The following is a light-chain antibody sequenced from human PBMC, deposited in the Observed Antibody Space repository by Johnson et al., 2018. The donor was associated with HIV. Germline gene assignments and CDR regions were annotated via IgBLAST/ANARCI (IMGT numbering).Light chain of an antibody. J-gene: IGLJ1*01. Sequence: QSVLTQPPSVSAAPGQKVTISCSGSSSNIGNNYVSWYQQLPGTAPKLLIYENNKRPSGIPDRFSGSKSGPSATLGITGLQTGDAAAYSCGTWDSSLSAGVFGTGTKVTVL. CDR2: ENN. CDR3: GTWDSSLSAGV. V-gene: IGLV1-51*02. CDR1: SSNIGNNY.